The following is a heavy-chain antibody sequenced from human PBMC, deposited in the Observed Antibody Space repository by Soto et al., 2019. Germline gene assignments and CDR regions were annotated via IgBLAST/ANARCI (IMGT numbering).Heavy chain of an antibody. CDR1: GFSLSTSGMC. Sequence: SGPTLVNPTQTLTLTCTFSGFSLSTSGMCVSWIRQPPGKALEWLALIDWDDDKYYSTSLKTRLTISKDTSKNQVVLTMTNMDPVDTATYYCARGRRDGYYYYGMDVWGQGTTLTVSS. CDR2: IDWDDDK. V-gene: IGHV2-70*01. CDR3: ARGRRDGYYYYGMDV. J-gene: IGHJ6*02.